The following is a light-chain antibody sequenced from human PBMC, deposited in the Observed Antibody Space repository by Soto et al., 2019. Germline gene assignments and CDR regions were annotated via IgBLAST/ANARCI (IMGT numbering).Light chain of an antibody. Sequence: DIQMTQSPSTLSASVGARVTITCRASQSISSWLAWYQQKPGKAPKLLIYDASSLESGVPSRFSGSGSGTEFTLTISSLQPDDFATYYCQQYNSYSPSFGGGTKVEIK. CDR3: QQYNSYSPS. V-gene: IGKV1-5*01. CDR2: DAS. J-gene: IGKJ4*01. CDR1: QSISSW.